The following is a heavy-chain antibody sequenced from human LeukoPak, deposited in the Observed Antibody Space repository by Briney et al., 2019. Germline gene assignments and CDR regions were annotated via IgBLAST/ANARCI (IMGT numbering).Heavy chain of an antibody. V-gene: IGHV3-30*03. CDR1: GFTFSSSG. CDR3: ATDRGWFFDN. J-gene: IGHJ4*02. D-gene: IGHD6-19*01. CDR2: ISHEGIEK. Sequence: GGSLRLSCAASGFTFSSSGMHWVRQAPGTGLEWVAFISHEGIEKYHADSVKGRFTISRDNSKNTLYLQMNSLRDEDTAVSYCATDRGWFFDNWGQGTLVTVAS.